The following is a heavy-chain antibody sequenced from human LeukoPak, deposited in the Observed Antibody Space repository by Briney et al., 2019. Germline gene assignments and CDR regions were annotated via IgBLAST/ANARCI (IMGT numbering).Heavy chain of an antibody. Sequence: GGSLRPSCAASGFTFTSYAMSWVRQAPGKGLEWVSAISGSGGSTYYADSVKGRLTISRDNSKNPLYLQMNSLRPEDTAVYYCAKGEAARPSPPYNWFDPWGQGTLVTVSS. J-gene: IGHJ5*02. CDR1: GFTFTSYA. CDR3: AKGEAARPSPPYNWFDP. V-gene: IGHV3-23*01. D-gene: IGHD6-6*01. CDR2: ISGSGGST.